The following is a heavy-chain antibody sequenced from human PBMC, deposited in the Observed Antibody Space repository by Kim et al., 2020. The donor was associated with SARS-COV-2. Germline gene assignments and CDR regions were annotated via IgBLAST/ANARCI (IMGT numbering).Heavy chain of an antibody. V-gene: IGHV3-30*18. J-gene: IGHJ6*02. Sequence: GGSLRLSCVASGFTFSSYGMHWVRQAPGKGLEWMAVISYDGRNKNYADSVKGRFTISRDNSKNTLYVQMNSLRAEDTAVYYCAKETYPGESRGWTYDYYGMDVWGRGTTVTGSS. CDR1: GFTFSSYG. CDR3: AKETYPGESRGWTYDYYGMDV. CDR2: ISYDGRNK. D-gene: IGHD6-19*01.